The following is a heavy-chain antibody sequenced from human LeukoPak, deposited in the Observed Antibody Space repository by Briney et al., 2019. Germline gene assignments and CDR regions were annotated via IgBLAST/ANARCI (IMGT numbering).Heavy chain of an antibody. CDR2: INWNGGGT. CDR3: AKHLRATNTYIFFGLDV. J-gene: IGHJ6*02. Sequence: GGSLRLSCAATGFTFKDYGMHWVRQPPGKGLEWVSGINWNGGGTDYADSVKGRFTISRDNAKNSLYPQMTSLRPEDTALYYCAKHLRATNTYIFFGLDVWGQGTTVTVSS. V-gene: IGHV3-9*01. D-gene: IGHD1-26*01. CDR1: GFTFKDYG.